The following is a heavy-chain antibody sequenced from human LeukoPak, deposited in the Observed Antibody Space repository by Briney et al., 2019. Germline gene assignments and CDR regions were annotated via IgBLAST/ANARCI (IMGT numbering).Heavy chain of an antibody. Sequence: QPGGSLRLSCAASGFTFSSYWMHWVRQAPGKGLVWVSRINTDGSSTNYADSVKGRFTISRDNAKNSLYLQMNSLRAGDTALYHCARGLPLGYCSSTSCHGGWFDPWGQGTLVTVSS. D-gene: IGHD2-2*01. J-gene: IGHJ5*02. CDR3: ARGLPLGYCSSTSCHGGWFDP. V-gene: IGHV3-74*01. CDR1: GFTFSSYW. CDR2: INTDGSST.